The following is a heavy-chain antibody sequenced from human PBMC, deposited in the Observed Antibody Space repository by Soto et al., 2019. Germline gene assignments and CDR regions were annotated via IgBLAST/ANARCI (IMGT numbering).Heavy chain of an antibody. Sequence: QVQLQESGPGLVKPSQTLSLTCTVSGGSISSGGYYWIWIRQHPGKGLEWIGYIYYSGSTYYKPSIKSRVTISVDTSKNQFSLKLSSVTDADTAVYYCARVERSGSLDYWGQGTLVTVSS. CDR1: GGSISSGGYY. V-gene: IGHV4-31*03. J-gene: IGHJ4*02. CDR3: ARVERSGSLDY. CDR2: IYYSGST. D-gene: IGHD3-10*01.